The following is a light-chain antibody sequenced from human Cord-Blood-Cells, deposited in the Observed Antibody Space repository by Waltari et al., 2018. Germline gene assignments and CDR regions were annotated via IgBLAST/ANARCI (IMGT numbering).Light chain of an antibody. J-gene: IGKJ1*01. Sequence: DIQMTQSPSSLSASVGDRVTITCRASQSISSYVNWYQQKPGKAPKLLIYAASSLQSGVPSRVSGRGAGTDFTLTISSLQPEDVATYYCQQSYSTPPTFGQGTKVEIK. CDR3: QQSYSTPPT. CDR1: QSISSY. V-gene: IGKV1-39*01. CDR2: AAS.